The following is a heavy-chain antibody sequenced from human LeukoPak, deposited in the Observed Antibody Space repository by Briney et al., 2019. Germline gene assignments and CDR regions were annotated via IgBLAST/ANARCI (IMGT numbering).Heavy chain of an antibody. D-gene: IGHD3-16*01. CDR2: TYYRSQWYN. CDR3: AGDVFGISTYYFDY. J-gene: IGHJ4*02. V-gene: IGHV6-1*01. CDR1: GDSVSSNSAA. Sequence: SQTLSLTCAISGDSVSSNSAAWNWIRQSPSRGLEWLGRTYYRSQWYNDCAVSVKSRITISPDTSKNLFSLQLSSVTPEDTAVYYCAGDVFGISTYYFDYWGQGTLVTVSS.